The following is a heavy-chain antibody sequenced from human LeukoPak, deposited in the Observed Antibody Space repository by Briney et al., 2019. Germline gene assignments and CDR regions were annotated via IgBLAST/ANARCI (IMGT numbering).Heavy chain of an antibody. D-gene: IGHD1-26*01. CDR1: GGSISSSSYY. CDR2: IYYSGST. J-gene: IGHJ4*02. CDR3: AREARGARGNPIDY. Sequence: SETLSLTCTVSGGSISSSSYYWGWIRQPPGKGLEWIGSIYYSGSTYYNPSLKSRVTISVDTSKNQFSLKLSSVTAADTAVYYCAREARGARGNPIDYWGQGTLVTVSS. V-gene: IGHV4-39*07.